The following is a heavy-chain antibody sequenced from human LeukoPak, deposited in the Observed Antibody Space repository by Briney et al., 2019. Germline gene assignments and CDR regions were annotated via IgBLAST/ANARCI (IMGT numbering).Heavy chain of an antibody. D-gene: IGHD5-24*01. CDR3: ARDRDGYNPYDAFDI. J-gene: IGHJ3*02. V-gene: IGHV3-23*01. Sequence: GGSLRLSCAASGFTFNNYAMSWVRQAPGEGLEWVSAISGGGDSTYYADSVKGRFTISRDNSKNTLYLQMNSLRAEDTAVYYCARDRDGYNPYDAFDIWGQGTMVTVSS. CDR1: GFTFNNYA. CDR2: ISGGGDST.